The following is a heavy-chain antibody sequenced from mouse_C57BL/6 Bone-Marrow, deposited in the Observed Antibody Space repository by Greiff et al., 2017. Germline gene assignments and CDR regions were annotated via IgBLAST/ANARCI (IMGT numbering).Heavy chain of an antibody. CDR3: ASEIYDGYSTFFAY. CDR2: ISYSGST. CDR1: GYSITSDY. V-gene: IGHV3-8*01. D-gene: IGHD2-3*01. J-gene: IGHJ3*01. Sequence: EVMLVESGPGLAKPSQTLSLTCSVTGYSITSDYWNWIRKFPGNKLEYMGYISYSGSTYYNPSLKSRISLTRDTPKNPYYLQLNSVTTEDTATYYCASEIYDGYSTFFAYWGQGTLVTVSA.